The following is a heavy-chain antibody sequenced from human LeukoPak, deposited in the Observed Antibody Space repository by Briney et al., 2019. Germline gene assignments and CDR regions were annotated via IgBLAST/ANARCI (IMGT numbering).Heavy chain of an antibody. V-gene: IGHV1-69*04. CDR2: IIPILGIA. Sequence: SVKISCKASGGTFSSYAISWVRQAPGQGLEWMGRIIPILGIANYAQKFQGRVTITADKSTSTAYMELSSLRSEDTAVYYCARVESGGICYDYWGQGTLVTVSS. CDR1: GGTFSSYA. D-gene: IGHD2-15*01. J-gene: IGHJ4*02. CDR3: ARVESGGICYDY.